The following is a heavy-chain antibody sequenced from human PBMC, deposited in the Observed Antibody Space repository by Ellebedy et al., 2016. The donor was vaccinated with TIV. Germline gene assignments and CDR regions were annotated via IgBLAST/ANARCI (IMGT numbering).Heavy chain of an antibody. CDR2: IYSGGST. CDR1: GFTVSSNY. J-gene: IGHJ4*02. CDR3: ARDLNGACGGDCYYYYFDY. D-gene: IGHD2-21*02. Sequence: PGGSLRLSCAASGFTVSSNYMSWVRQAPGKGLEWVSVIYSGGSTYYADSVKGRFTISRDNSKNTLYLQMNSLRAEYTAVYYCARDLNGACGGDCYYYYFDYWGQGTLVTVSS. V-gene: IGHV3-66*01.